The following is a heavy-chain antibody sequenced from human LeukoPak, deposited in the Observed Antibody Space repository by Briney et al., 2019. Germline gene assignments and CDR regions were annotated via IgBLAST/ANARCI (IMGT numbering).Heavy chain of an antibody. CDR1: GFTFSSYA. Sequence: GGSLRLSCVASGFTFSSYAMHWVLQAPGKGLEWVSVISSDGRDKYYADSVKGRFTISRDNSKNTLYLQVNSLRAEDTAVYYCARDYSGSGSVDYWGQGTLVTVSS. CDR3: ARDYSGSGSVDY. D-gene: IGHD3-10*01. J-gene: IGHJ4*02. CDR2: ISSDGRDK. V-gene: IGHV3-30*03.